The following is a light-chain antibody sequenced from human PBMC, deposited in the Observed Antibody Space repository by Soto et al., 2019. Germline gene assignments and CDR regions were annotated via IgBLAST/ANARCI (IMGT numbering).Light chain of an antibody. CDR2: DAS. Sequence: DIQMTQSPSTLSASLGDRVTITCRASQSISSWLAWYQQKPGKAPKLLIYDASSLESGVPSRSRGSGSGTEFTLTISSLQPDDFEPYYCQQYNSYSPTFGQGTKVDIK. CDR3: QQYNSYSPT. J-gene: IGKJ1*01. CDR1: QSISSW. V-gene: IGKV1-5*01.